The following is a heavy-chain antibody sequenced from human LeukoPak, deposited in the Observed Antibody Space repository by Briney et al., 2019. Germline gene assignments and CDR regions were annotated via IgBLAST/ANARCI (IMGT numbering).Heavy chain of an antibody. D-gene: IGHD3-10*01. V-gene: IGHV1-2*02. J-gene: IGHJ4*02. CDR3: ARSGRGHVYGFFDY. CDR2: VNTHTGAT. Sequence: ASVKVSCKASGYTFTGYYMHWVRQAPGQGLECMGWVNTHTGATNYAQKFQGAVTMTRDTSISTAYMELSRPRSDDTAMYYCARSGRGHVYGFFDYWGQGTLVTVSS. CDR1: GYTFTGYY.